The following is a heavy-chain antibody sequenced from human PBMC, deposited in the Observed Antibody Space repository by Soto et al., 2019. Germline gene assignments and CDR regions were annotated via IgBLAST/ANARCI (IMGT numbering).Heavy chain of an antibody. Sequence: AAVKVSCKAPGDTFTSYYMHWVRQAPGHGLEWMGVINPNGGSTRFAQKFQGRVTMTRDTSTSTVSMELRGLTSEDTAVYYCATSAGGVYGIITEGTNWRAPWGQRTLVTVSS. V-gene: IGHV1-46*01. CDR2: INPNGGST. J-gene: IGHJ5*02. D-gene: IGHD3-16*01. CDR1: GDTFTSYY. CDR3: ATSAGGVYGIITEGTNWRAP.